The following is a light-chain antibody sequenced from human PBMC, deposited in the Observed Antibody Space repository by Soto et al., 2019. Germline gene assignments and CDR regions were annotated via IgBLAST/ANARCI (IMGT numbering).Light chain of an antibody. CDR1: NIGDKL. CDR2: FDT. CDR3: QLWDVGSDHYV. Sequence: SYVLTQPPSVSVAPGETARISCEGNNIGDKLVHWYQQRPGQAPVLVIYFDTERPSGIPERFSGSNSGDTATLIITRVEAGDEADYYCQLWDVGSDHYVFGSGTKVTVL. V-gene: IGLV3-21*04. J-gene: IGLJ1*01.